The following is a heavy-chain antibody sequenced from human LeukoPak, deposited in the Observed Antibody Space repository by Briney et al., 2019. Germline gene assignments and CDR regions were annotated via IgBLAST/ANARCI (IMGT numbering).Heavy chain of an antibody. D-gene: IGHD6-25*01. Sequence: GGSLRLSCAASGFTFSSYAMSWVRQAPGKGLEWVSGISGSGGSTYYADSVKGRFTISRDNAKNSLYLQLNSLRVEDTAMYFCARGLSYCSDGICPFDYWGQGTQVTVS. J-gene: IGHJ4*02. CDR2: ISGSGGST. V-gene: IGHV3-23*01. CDR1: GFTFSSYA. CDR3: ARGLSYCSDGICPFDY.